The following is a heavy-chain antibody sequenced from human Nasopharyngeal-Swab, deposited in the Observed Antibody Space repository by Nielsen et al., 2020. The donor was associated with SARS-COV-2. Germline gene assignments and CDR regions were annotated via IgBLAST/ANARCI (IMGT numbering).Heavy chain of an antibody. V-gene: IGHV4-61*01. CDR2: IYYSGST. J-gene: IGHJ6*02. CDR3: ARDLLYGDFYYYYGMDV. Sequence: GSLRLSCTVSGGSVSSGSYYWSWIRQPPGKGLEWIGYIYYSGSTNYNPSLKSRVTISVDTSKNQFSLKLSSVTAADTAVYYCARDLLYGDFYYYYGMDVWGQGTTVTVPS. D-gene: IGHD4-17*01. CDR1: GGSVSSGSYY.